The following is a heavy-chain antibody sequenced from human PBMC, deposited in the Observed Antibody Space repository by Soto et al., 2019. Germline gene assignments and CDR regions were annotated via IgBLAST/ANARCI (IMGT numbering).Heavy chain of an antibody. J-gene: IGHJ6*02. CDR3: ARGSSGWDLYYYYGMDV. Sequence: PVGSLRLSCAASGFTFSSYGMHWVRQAPGKGLEWVAVIWYDGSNKYYADSVKGRFTISRDNSKNTLYLQMNSLRAEDTAVYYCARGSSGWDLYYYYGMDVWGQGTTVTVSS. V-gene: IGHV3-33*01. CDR1: GFTFSSYG. D-gene: IGHD6-19*01. CDR2: IWYDGSNK.